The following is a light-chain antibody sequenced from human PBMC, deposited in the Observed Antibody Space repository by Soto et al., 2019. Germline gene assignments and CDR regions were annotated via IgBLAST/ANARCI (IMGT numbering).Light chain of an antibody. CDR1: QSLLHSSGYNY. V-gene: IGKV2-28*01. CDR3: MQALQTPIT. J-gene: IGKJ5*01. Sequence: IVMTQSTLSLPVTPGEPASISCRSSQSLLHSSGYNYLGWYLQRPGQSPQLLIFLGSNRASGVPDRFSGTGSGTDFTLRISRVEAEDVGVYYCMQALQTPITFGQGTRLEI. CDR2: LGS.